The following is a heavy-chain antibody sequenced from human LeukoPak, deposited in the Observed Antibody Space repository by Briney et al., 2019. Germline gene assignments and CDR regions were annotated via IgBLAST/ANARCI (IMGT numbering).Heavy chain of an antibody. CDR3: AREGIAEALDY. Sequence: PGGSLRLSCAASGFTFSSYAMHWVRQAPGKGLEWVAVISYDGSNKYYADSVKGRFTISRDNSKNTLYLQMNSLRAEDTAVYYCAREGIAEALDYWGQGTLVTVSS. V-gene: IGHV3-30-3*01. CDR2: ISYDGSNK. J-gene: IGHJ4*02. D-gene: IGHD6-13*01. CDR1: GFTFSSYA.